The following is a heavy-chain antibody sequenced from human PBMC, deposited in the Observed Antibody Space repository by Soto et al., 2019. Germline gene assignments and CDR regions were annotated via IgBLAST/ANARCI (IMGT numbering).Heavy chain of an antibody. D-gene: IGHD2-15*01. CDR2: IYYRXNP. J-gene: IGHJ4*02. CDR1: CGSINSYY. V-gene: IGHV4-59*01. Sequence: PXXTLSLTCTVSCGSINSYYWSWIRQPPGKGWEWMGXIYYRXNPNNNNSLKXXVTLSVDXXKNQFSLKMGSVTAADTAVYYCARDKIIGFFDYWGQGTLVTVSS. CDR3: ARDKIIGFFDY.